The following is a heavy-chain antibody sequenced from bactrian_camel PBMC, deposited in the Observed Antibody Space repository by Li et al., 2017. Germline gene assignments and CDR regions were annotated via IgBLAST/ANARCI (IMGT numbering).Heavy chain of an antibody. Sequence: HVQLVESGGGPVQPGESLRLSCTTTYVATTYCLGWFREVPGQERESIAALDTDGTTSYDESVSGRFTILQDNAKTTLYLQMNNLKAEDIAMYVCAINPDYGYCSDGAWAYTRWGQGTQVTVS. V-gene: IGHV3S53*01. J-gene: IGHJ4*01. CDR1: YVATTYC. D-gene: IGHD5*01. CDR2: LDTDGTT. CDR3: AINPDYGYCSDGAWAYTR.